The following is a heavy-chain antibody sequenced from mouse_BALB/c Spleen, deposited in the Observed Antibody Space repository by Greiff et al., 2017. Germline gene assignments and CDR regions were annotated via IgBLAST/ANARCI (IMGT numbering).Heavy chain of an antibody. CDR1: GYSITSGYY. CDR3: ASGNRYDDAMDY. Sequence: EESGPGLVKPSQSLSLTCSVTGYSITSGYYWNWIRQFPGNKLEWMGYISYDGSNNYNPSLKNRISITRDTSKNQFFLKLNSVTTEDTATYYCASGNRYDDAMDYWGQGTSVTVSS. D-gene: IGHD2-14*01. J-gene: IGHJ4*01. CDR2: ISYDGSN. V-gene: IGHV3-6*02.